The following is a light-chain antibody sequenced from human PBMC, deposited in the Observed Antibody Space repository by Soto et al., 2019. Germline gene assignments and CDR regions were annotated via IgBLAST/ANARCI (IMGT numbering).Light chain of an antibody. CDR3: QQLNSYPRT. CDR1: QSISNW. J-gene: IGKJ1*01. CDR2: HAS. V-gene: IGKV1-5*01. Sequence: DIQMTQSPSTLPASIGDRATITCRASQSISNWLAWYQQKPGTAPKVLIYHASNLQSGVPSRFSGSGSGTDFTLTISSLQPEDFATYYCQQLNSYPRTFGQGTKVDIK.